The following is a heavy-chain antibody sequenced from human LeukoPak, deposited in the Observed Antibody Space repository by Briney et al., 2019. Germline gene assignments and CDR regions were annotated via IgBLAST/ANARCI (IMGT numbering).Heavy chain of an antibody. Sequence: SGRSLRLSCAASGFTFGSYSMNWVRQAPGKGLEWVSSISSSSSYIYYADSVKGRFTISRDNAKNSLYLQMNSLRAEDTAVYYCARGIFYYGSGSYHYWGQGTLVTVSS. CDR1: GFTFGSYS. D-gene: IGHD3-10*01. CDR2: ISSSSSYI. V-gene: IGHV3-21*01. CDR3: ARGIFYYGSGSYHY. J-gene: IGHJ4*02.